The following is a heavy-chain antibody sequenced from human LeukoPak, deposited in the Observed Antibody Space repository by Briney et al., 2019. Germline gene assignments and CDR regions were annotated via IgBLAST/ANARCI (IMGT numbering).Heavy chain of an antibody. CDR2: INHSGST. J-gene: IGHJ3*02. Sequence: SETLSLTCAVYGGSFSGYYWSWIRQPPGKGLEWIGEINHSGSTNYNPSLKSRVTISVDTSKNQFSLKLSSVTAADTAVYYCARGRDLAYCGGDCYSPHAFDIWGQGTMVTVSS. CDR1: GGSFSGYY. D-gene: IGHD2-21*02. CDR3: ARGRDLAYCGGDCYSPHAFDI. V-gene: IGHV4-34*01.